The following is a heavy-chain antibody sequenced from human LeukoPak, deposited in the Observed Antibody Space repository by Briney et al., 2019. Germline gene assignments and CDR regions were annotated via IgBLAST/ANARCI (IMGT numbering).Heavy chain of an antibody. J-gene: IGHJ4*02. D-gene: IGHD4-23*01. CDR1: GYSIISPFY. CDR2: IYHSGST. CDR3: ARVSDDEYGGNSGANYFES. Sequence: SETLSVTCTVSGYSIISPFYWGWIRQSPGKGLEWIGNIYHSGSTYSNPSLRSRVTISVDTSKNQFSLKLSSVTAADTAVYYCARVSDDEYGGNSGANYFESWGQGTLVTVSS. V-gene: IGHV4-38-2*02.